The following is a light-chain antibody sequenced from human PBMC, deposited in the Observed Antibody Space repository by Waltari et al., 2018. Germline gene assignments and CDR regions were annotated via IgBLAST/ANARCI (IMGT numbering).Light chain of an antibody. CDR2: GAS. J-gene: IGKJ3*01. V-gene: IGKV3-20*01. CDR3: QQYGSSPLLT. CDR1: QSVSNSY. Sequence: EIVLTQSPGTLSLSPGERAILSCRASQSVSNSYLAWYQQKPGQTPRLLIYGASSRATGIPDRFSGSGSGTDFTLTISRLEPEDFAVYYCQQYGSSPLLTFGPGTKVEVK.